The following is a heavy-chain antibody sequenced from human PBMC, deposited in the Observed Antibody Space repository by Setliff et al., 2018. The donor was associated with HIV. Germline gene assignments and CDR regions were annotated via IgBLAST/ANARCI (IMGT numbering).Heavy chain of an antibody. D-gene: IGHD2-8*01. CDR1: GGSVNDFY. CDR2: IHSSGST. V-gene: IGHV4-59*02. CDR3: ARGDVYCTNGVCYNQHYYPMDV. J-gene: IGHJ6*02. Sequence: NPSETLSLTCTVSGGSVNDFYCNWIRQPPGKGPEWIGYIHSSGSTIYNPSLKSRVTISVDTSKNQFSLKISSVSAADTAVYYCARGDVYCTNGVCYNQHYYPMDVWGQGTTVTVSS.